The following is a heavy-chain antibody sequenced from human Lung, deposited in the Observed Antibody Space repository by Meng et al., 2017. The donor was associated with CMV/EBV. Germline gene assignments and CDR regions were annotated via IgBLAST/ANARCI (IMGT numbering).Heavy chain of an antibody. CDR3: ARDRTGDCSSTSCYNYYYYYGMDV. V-gene: IGHV1-69*05. Sequence: SVKVSXKASGGTFSSYAFSWVRQAPGQGLEWMGGIIPVFAIANYAQKFQGRITITTDESRSTAYMELSSLRSEDTAVYYCARDRTGDCSSTSCYNYYYYYGMDVWGQGTTVTVSS. CDR1: GGTFSSYA. J-gene: IGHJ6*02. CDR2: IIPVFAIA. D-gene: IGHD2-2*02.